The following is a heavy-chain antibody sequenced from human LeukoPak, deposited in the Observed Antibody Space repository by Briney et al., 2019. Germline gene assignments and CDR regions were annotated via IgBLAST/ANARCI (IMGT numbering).Heavy chain of an antibody. D-gene: IGHD6-13*01. CDR1: GFTVSSNY. V-gene: IGHV3-53*01. CDR3: ARDGGIAAAADFDY. J-gene: IGHJ4*02. Sequence: GGSLRLSCAVSGFTVSSNYMSWVRQAPGKGLEWVSVIYGGGSTYYADSVKGRFTISRDNSKNTLYLQMNSLRAEDTAVYYCARDGGIAAAADFDYWGQGTLVTVSS. CDR2: IYGGGST.